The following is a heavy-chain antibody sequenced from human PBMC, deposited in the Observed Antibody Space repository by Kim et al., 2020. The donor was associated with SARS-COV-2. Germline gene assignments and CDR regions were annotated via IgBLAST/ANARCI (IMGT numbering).Heavy chain of an antibody. V-gene: IGHV3-23*01. CDR1: GFTFSSSA. Sequence: GGSLRLSCAVSGFTFSSSAMTWVRQTPGKGLEYVSSITSTGSITQYADSVKGRFTISRDNSKNTLYMQMNSLRAEDTAIYYCAKEGISSGWYWDYWGQGTLVTVSS. CDR2: ITSTGSIT. D-gene: IGHD6-19*01. J-gene: IGHJ4*02. CDR3: AKEGISSGWYWDY.